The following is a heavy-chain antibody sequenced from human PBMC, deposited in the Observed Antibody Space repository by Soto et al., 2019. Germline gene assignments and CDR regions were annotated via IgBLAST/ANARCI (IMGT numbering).Heavy chain of an antibody. Sequence: SETLFLTCTVSGGSISSGGYYWGWIRQHPGKGLEWIGYIYYSGSTYYNPSLKSRVTISVDTSKNQFSLKLSSVTAADTAVYYCQGVNYYDSSGYYYFDYWGQGTLVTVSS. CDR2: IYYSGST. CDR3: QGVNYYDSSGYYYFDY. CDR1: GGSISSGGYY. J-gene: IGHJ4*02. D-gene: IGHD3-22*01. V-gene: IGHV4-31*03.